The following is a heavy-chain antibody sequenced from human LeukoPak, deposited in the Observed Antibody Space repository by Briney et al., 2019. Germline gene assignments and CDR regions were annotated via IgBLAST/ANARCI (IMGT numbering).Heavy chain of an antibody. J-gene: IGHJ4*02. CDR3: ARDRNSGYDWDFDY. V-gene: IGHV1-2*06. CDR2: INPNSGGT. Sequence: ASVKVSCKASGYTFTGYYMHWVRQAPGQGLEWMGRINPNSGGTNYAQKFQGRVTMTRDTSISTAYMELSRLRSDDTAVYYCARDRNSGYDWDFDYWGQGTLVTVSS. CDR1: GYTFTGYY. D-gene: IGHD5-12*01.